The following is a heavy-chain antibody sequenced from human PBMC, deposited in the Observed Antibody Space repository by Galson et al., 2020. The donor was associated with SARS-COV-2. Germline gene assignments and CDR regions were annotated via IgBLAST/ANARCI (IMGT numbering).Heavy chain of an antibody. V-gene: IGHV3-53*01. CDR2: IYSGGST. CDR3: ARDLGDPYDILTGYGMDV. CDR1: GFTVSSNY. Sequence: GGSLRLSCAASGFTVSSNYMSWVRQAPGKGLEWVSVIYSGGSTYYADSVKGRFTISRDNSKNTLYLQMNSLRAEDTAVYYCARDLGDPYDILTGYGMDVWGQGTTVTVSS. D-gene: IGHD3-9*01. J-gene: IGHJ6*02.